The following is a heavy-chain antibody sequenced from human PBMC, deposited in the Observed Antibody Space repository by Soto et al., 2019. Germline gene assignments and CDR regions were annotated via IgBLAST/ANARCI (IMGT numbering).Heavy chain of an antibody. CDR1: GFSFDDFA. CDR3: GKDRSLSGTFEALDY. D-gene: IGHD1-26*01. CDR2: ISWNSGNI. V-gene: IGHV3-9*01. Sequence: EVQLVESGGGLVQPGRSLRLSCAASGFSFDDFAMHWVRHVSGKGLEWVSGISWNSGNIAYADSVKGRFTISRDNAKNSPYLYMNSLRPEDTALYYCGKDRSLSGTFEALDYWGQGTLVTVSS. J-gene: IGHJ4*02.